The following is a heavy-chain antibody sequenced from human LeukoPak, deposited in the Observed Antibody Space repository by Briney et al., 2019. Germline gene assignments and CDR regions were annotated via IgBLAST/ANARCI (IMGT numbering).Heavy chain of an antibody. CDR3: TTDLVDTAMGYYFDY. V-gene: IGHV3-15*01. CDR1: GFTFSSYA. D-gene: IGHD5-18*01. Sequence: GGSLRLSCAASGFTFSSYAMSWVRQAPGKGLEWVGRIKSKTDGGTTDYAAPVKGRFTISRDDSKNTLYLQMNSLKTEDTAVYYCTTDLVDTAMGYYFDYWGQGTLVTVSS. CDR2: IKSKTDGGTT. J-gene: IGHJ4*02.